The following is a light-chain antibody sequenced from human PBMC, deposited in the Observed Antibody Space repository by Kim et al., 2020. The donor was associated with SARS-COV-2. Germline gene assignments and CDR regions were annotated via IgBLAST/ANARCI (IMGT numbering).Light chain of an antibody. CDR1: QSVLYSSNNKNY. V-gene: IGKV4-1*01. CDR2: WAS. CDR3: QQYYTTPRT. J-gene: IGKJ1*01. Sequence: DIVMTQSPDSLAVSLGERATINCKASQSVLYSSNNKNYLAWYQQKVGQPPKLLISWASTRDSGVPDLFSGSGSGTDFTLTISSLQAEDVAVYYCQQYYTTPRTFAQGTKLDIK.